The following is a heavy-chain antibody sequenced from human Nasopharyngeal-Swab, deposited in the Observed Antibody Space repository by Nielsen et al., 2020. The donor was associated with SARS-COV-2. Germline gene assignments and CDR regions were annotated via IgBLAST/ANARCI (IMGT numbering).Heavy chain of an antibody. J-gene: IGHJ4*02. D-gene: IGHD3-10*01. CDR2: INPSGGST. CDR1: GYTFTSYY. CDR3: AAAAYGSGSYSGFDY. Sequence: ASVKVSCKASGYTFTSYYMHWVRQAPGQGLEWMGIINPSGGSTSYAQKFQGRVTMTRDMSTSTAYMELSSLRSEDTAVYYCAAAAYGSGSYSGFDYWGQGTLVTVSS. V-gene: IGHV1-46*01.